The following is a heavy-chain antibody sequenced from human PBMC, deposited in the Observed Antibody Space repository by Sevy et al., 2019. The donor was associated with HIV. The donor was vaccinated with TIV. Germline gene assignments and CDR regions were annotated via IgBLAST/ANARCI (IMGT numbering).Heavy chain of an antibody. V-gene: IGHV3-48*03. Sequence: GGSLRLSCAASGFTFSSYEMSWVRQAPGKGLEWVSYISNSGTTIYYSDSVKGRFTISRDNARNSLYLQMNSLRAEDXXXXXXXXXXXXXXXXXAHFDCWGQGTLVTVSS. CDR2: ISNSGTTI. J-gene: IGHJ4*02. CDR3: XXXXXXXXXXXAHFDC. CDR1: GFTFSSYE.